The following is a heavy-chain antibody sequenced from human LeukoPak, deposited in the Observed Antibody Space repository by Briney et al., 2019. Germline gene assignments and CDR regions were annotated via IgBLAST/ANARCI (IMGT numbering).Heavy chain of an antibody. D-gene: IGHD1-26*01. CDR1: GFTFSTYA. Sequence: GGSLRLSCPASGFTFSTYAMSWVRQAPGKGLEWVSVISGSGGSTNYADSVKGRFTISRDNSKNTLYLQVNSLRAEDTAVYYCAKGGKWDVTPFDYWGQGTLVTVSS. CDR2: ISGSGGST. J-gene: IGHJ4*02. CDR3: AKGGKWDVTPFDY. V-gene: IGHV3-23*01.